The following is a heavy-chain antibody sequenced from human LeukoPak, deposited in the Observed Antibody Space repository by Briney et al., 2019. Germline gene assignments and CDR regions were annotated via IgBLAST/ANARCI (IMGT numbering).Heavy chain of an antibody. CDR3: ARRSDYGSNGNYFDY. D-gene: IGHD4-23*01. V-gene: IGHV3-23*01. J-gene: IGHJ4*02. Sequence: GGSLRLSCAASGFTFSTYGMSWVRQAPGKGLEWVSAISGRDTNTYYAVSVEGRLTISRDNSKNTLYLQMNSLRAEDTAVYYCARRSDYGSNGNYFDYWGQGTPVTVSS. CDR2: ISGRDTNT. CDR1: GFTFSTYG.